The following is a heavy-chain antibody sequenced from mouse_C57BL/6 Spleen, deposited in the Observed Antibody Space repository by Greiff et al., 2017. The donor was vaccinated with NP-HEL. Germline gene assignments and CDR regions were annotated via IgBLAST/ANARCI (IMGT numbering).Heavy chain of an antibody. Sequence: EVKLEESGPELVKPGASVKIPCKASGYTFTDYNMDWVKQSHGKSLEWIGDINPNNGGTIYNQKFKGKATLTVDKSSSTAYMELRSLASEDTAVYYCARFDGYYETYWGQGTLVTVSA. CDR2: INPNNGGT. J-gene: IGHJ3*01. D-gene: IGHD2-3*01. CDR1: GYTFTDYN. CDR3: ARFDGYYETY. V-gene: IGHV1-18*01.